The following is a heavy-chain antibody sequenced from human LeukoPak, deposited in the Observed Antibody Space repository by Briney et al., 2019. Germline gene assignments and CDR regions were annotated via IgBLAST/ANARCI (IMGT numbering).Heavy chain of an antibody. CDR2: IFPHDSDT. Sequence: GESLKISCKGSGYGFMDYWIGWVRQMPGKGPEWMGIIFPHDSDTKYSPSFQGQVTISVDKSISTAYVQWSSLKASDTAVYYCARYGIRGCTSTNCYTSYFYYGMDVWGQGTTVTVSS. V-gene: IGHV5-51*01. D-gene: IGHD2-2*02. J-gene: IGHJ6*02. CDR3: ARYGIRGCTSTNCYTSYFYYGMDV. CDR1: GYGFMDYW.